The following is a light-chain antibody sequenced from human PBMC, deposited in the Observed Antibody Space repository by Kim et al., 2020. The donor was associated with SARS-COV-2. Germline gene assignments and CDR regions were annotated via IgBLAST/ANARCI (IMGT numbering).Light chain of an antibody. V-gene: IGLV2-8*01. CDR1: SSDVGDYNY. CDR3: YSYAGSNNFV. Sequence: QSALTQPPSASGSPGQSVTISSTGTSSDVGDYNYVSWFQQHPGKAPKLLIYEVFKRPSGVADRCSGSKSGNTASLTVSRLQAEDEADYYCYSYAGSNNFVFGTGTKVTVL. CDR2: EVF. J-gene: IGLJ1*01.